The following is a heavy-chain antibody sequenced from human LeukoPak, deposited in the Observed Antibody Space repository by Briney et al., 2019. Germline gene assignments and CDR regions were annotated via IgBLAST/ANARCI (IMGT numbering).Heavy chain of an antibody. D-gene: IGHD2-2*01. CDR1: GFTFSTYA. CDR3: ARDSPRCSSTSCLEDYGMDV. CDR2: ISSSSSYT. V-gene: IGHV3-21*05. Sequence: GGSLRLSCAASGFTFSTYAMHWVRQAPGKGLEWVSYISSSSSYTNYADSVKGRFTISRDNAKNSLHLQMNSLRAEDTAVYYCARDSPRCSSTSCLEDYGMDVWGQGTTVTVSS. J-gene: IGHJ6*02.